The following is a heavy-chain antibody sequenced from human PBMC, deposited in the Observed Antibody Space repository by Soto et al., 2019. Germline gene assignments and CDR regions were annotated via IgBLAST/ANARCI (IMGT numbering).Heavy chain of an antibody. Sequence: QVQLVESGGGVVQPGRSLRLSCAASGFTFSSYGMHWVRQAPGKGLEWVAVIWYDGSNKYYADSVKGRFTISRDNSKNTLDLQMNSLRAEDTAVYYCARDMGSSWPYPDYWGQGTLVTVSS. D-gene: IGHD6-13*01. CDR1: GFTFSSYG. V-gene: IGHV3-33*01. CDR2: IWYDGSNK. J-gene: IGHJ4*02. CDR3: ARDMGSSWPYPDY.